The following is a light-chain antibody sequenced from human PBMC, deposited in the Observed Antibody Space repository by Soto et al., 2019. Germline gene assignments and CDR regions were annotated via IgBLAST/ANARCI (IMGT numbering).Light chain of an antibody. CDR2: TAS. Sequence: DSQNAPAPTSPAASVGDRVTNTWLASQNINNYLNWYQQKSGEAPKLLIYTASSLQSGVPARVSGSGSGTEFILTISSLQPEDFATYYCQQSYSVPLTFGGGTKVDIK. J-gene: IGKJ4*01. V-gene: IGKV1-39*01. CDR1: QNINNY. CDR3: QQSYSVPLT.